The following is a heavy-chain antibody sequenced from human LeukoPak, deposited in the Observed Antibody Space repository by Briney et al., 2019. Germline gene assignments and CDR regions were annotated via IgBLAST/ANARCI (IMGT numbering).Heavy chain of an antibody. Sequence: GGSLRLSGAASGFTFSSYAMSWVRQAPGKGLEWVSAIVGSGGNMYYADSVKGRFTISRDNFKSTLYLQMNSLRAEDTAVYYCAKGLTWDSTSCSDWGQGTLVTVSS. J-gene: IGHJ4*02. V-gene: IGHV3-23*01. CDR1: GFTFSSYA. D-gene: IGHD2-2*01. CDR2: IVGSGGNM. CDR3: AKGLTWDSTSCSD.